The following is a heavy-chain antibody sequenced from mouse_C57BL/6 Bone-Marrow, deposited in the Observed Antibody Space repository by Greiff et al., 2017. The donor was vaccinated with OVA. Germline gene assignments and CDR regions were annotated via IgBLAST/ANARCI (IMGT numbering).Heavy chain of an antibody. CDR3: ARILYGNYLYYYAMDY. CDR2: IWSGGST. J-gene: IGHJ4*01. Sequence: QVQLQQSGPGLVQPSQSLSITCTVSGFSFTSYGVHWVRQSPGKGLEWLGVIWSGGSTDYNAAFISRLSISKDNSKSQVFFKMNSLQADDTAIYYCARILYGNYLYYYAMDYWGQGTSVTVSS. D-gene: IGHD2-1*01. V-gene: IGHV2-2*01. CDR1: GFSFTSYG.